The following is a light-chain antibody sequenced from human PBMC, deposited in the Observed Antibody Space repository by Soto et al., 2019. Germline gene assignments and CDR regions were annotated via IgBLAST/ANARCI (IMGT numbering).Light chain of an antibody. J-gene: IGLJ1*01. CDR1: RTEVEGYYY. CDR3: TSYTSSTPFYV. CDR2: DVS. Sequence: QSALTQPASLSGSPRPAIPNSSTGVRTEVEGYYYVSWYQQHPGQAPQLMIYDVSNRPSGVPDRFSGSKSGNTASLTISGLQAEDEADYYCTSYTSSTPFYVFGTGTKVTVL. V-gene: IGLV2-14*03.